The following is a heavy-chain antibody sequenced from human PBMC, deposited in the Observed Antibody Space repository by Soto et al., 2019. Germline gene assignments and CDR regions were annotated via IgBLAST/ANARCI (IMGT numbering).Heavy chain of an antibody. CDR3: ASQGGDYDFSSGAIDY. J-gene: IGHJ4*02. D-gene: IGHD3-3*01. Sequence: SETLSLTCTVSGGSISSYYWSWIRQPPGKGLEWIGYIYYSGSTNYNPSLKSRVTISVDTSKNQFSLKLSSVTAADTAVYYCASQGGDYDFSSGAIDYWGQGTLVTVS. CDR1: GGSISSYY. V-gene: IGHV4-59*01. CDR2: IYYSGST.